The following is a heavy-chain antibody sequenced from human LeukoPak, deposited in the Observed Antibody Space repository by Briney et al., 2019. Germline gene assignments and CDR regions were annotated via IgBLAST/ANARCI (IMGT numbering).Heavy chain of an antibody. J-gene: IGHJ4*02. V-gene: IGHV3-23*01. D-gene: IGHD6-19*01. Sequence: PGGSLRLSCAVSGFTFSSYAMSWVRQAPGKGLEWVSAISGGGVSTYYADSVKGRFAISRDNSKNTLYLQMNSLRAEDTAVYYCAKGSAVADIYFDYWGQGTLVTVSS. CDR2: ISGGGVST. CDR1: GFTFSSYA. CDR3: AKGSAVADIYFDY.